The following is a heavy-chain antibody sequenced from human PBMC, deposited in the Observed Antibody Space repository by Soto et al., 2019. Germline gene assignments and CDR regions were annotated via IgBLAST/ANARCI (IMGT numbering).Heavy chain of an antibody. J-gene: IGHJ6*02. V-gene: IGHV1-69*01. CDR1: GGTFSSYA. D-gene: IGHD3-10*01. Sequence: QVQLVQSGAEVKKPGSSAKVSCKASGGTFSSYAISWVRQAPGQGLEWMGGIIPIFGTANYAQKFQGRVTITADESTSTAYMELSSLRSEDTAVYYCARAMVRGVTSYYYYGMDVWGQGTTVTVSS. CDR3: ARAMVRGVTSYYYYGMDV. CDR2: IIPIFGTA.